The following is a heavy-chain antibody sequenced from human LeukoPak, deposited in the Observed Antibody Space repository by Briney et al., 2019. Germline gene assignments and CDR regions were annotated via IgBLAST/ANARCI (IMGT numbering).Heavy chain of an antibody. CDR1: GFTFSSNW. Sequence: PGGSLRLSCAASGFTFSSNWMHWVRQAPGKGLVWVSRINEDGSTTNYADYVKGRSTIFRDNAKNTLYLQMNSLRAEDTAVYYCVRDLGGSSGLWGQGTLVTVSS. CDR2: INEDGSTT. J-gene: IGHJ4*02. D-gene: IGHD3-10*01. CDR3: VRDLGGSSGL. V-gene: IGHV3-74*01.